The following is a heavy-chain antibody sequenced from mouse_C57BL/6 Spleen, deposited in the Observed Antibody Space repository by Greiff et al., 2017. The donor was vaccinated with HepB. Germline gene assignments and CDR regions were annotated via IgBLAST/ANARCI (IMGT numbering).Heavy chain of an antibody. J-gene: IGHJ3*01. V-gene: IGHV3-6*01. CDR3: AREGDFAWFAY. CDR2: ISYDGSN. CDR1: GYSITSGYY. Sequence: VQLQQSGPGLVKPSQSLSLTCSVTGYSITSGYYWNWIRQFPGNKLEWMGYISYDGSNNYNPSLKNRISITRDTSKNQFFLKLNSVTTEATATYFCAREGDFAWFAYWGQGTLVTVSA.